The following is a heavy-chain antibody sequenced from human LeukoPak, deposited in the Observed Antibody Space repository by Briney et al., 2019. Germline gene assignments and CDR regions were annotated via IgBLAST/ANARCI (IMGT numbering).Heavy chain of an antibody. CDR3: ATPPPYSSGWYY. D-gene: IGHD6-19*01. V-gene: IGHV3-23*01. J-gene: IGHJ4*02. Sequence: GGSLRLSCAASGFTFSSYAMSWVRQAPGKGVEWVSAISGSGGSTYYADSAKGRFTISRDNSKNTLYLQMNSLRAADTAVYYCATPPPYSSGWYYWGQGTLVTVSS. CDR1: GFTFSSYA. CDR2: ISGSGGST.